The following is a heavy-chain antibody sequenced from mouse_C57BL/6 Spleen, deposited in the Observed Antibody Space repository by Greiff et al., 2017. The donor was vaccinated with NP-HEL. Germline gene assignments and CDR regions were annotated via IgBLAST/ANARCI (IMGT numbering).Heavy chain of an antibody. CDR1: GYAFSSYW. D-gene: IGHD1-2*01. Sequence: VQLQQSGAELVKPGASVKISCKASGYAFSSYWMNWVKQRPGKGLEWIGQIYPGDGDTNYNGKFKGKATLTADKSSSTAYMQLSSLPSEDSAVYFWARAEITTAGDFDYWGQGTTLTVSS. CDR2: IYPGDGDT. J-gene: IGHJ2*01. V-gene: IGHV1-80*01. CDR3: ARAEITTAGDFDY.